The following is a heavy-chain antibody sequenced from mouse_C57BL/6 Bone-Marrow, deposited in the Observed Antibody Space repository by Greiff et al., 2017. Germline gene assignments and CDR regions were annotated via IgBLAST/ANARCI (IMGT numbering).Heavy chain of an antibody. V-gene: IGHV1-19*01. CDR2: INPYNGGT. CDR1: GYTFTDYY. Sequence: VQLQQSGPVLVKPGASVKMSCKASGYTFTDYYMNWVKQSPGKSLEWIGVINPYNGGTSYNQKFKGKATLTVDKSSSTAYMELNSLTSEDSAVYYCARSITTVVFDYWGQGTTLTVSS. D-gene: IGHD1-1*01. J-gene: IGHJ2*01. CDR3: ARSITTVVFDY.